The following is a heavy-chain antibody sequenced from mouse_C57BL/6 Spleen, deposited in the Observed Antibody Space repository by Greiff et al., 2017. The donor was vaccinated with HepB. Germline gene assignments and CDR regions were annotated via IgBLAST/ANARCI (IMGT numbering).Heavy chain of an antibody. V-gene: IGHV1-62-2*01. D-gene: IGHD3-2*02. CDR2: FYPGSGSI. CDR3: ARHEVRSGYHYYAMDY. Sequence: VQLQESGAELVKPGASVKLSCKASGYTFTEYTIHWVKQRSGQGLEWIGWFYPGSGSIKYNEKFKDKATLTADKSSSTVYMELSRLTSEDSAVYFCARHEVRSGYHYYAMDYWGQGTSVTVSS. CDR1: GYTFTEYT. J-gene: IGHJ4*01.